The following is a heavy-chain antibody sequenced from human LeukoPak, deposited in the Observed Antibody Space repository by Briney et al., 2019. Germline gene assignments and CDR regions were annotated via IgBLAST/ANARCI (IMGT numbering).Heavy chain of an antibody. D-gene: IGHD3-3*01. Sequence: GGSLRLSCAASGFTFSSYAMSWARQAPGKGLEWVSAISGSGGSTYYADSVKGRFTISRDNSKNTLYLQMNSLRAEDTAVYYCARGAVLRFLEWAPRAYYFDYWGQGTLVTVSS. CDR1: GFTFSSYA. V-gene: IGHV3-23*01. CDR3: ARGAVLRFLEWAPRAYYFDY. CDR2: ISGSGGST. J-gene: IGHJ4*02.